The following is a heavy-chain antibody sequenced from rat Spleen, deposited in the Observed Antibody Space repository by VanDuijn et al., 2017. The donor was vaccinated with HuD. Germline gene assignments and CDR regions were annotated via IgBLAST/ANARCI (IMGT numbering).Heavy chain of an antibody. D-gene: IGHD1-12*02. J-gene: IGHJ2*01. Sequence: EVQLVESDGGLVQPGKSLKLSCAASGFTFSDYYMAWVRQAPTKGLEWVASISPGGGNTYYRDSVKGRFTISRDNAKSSLYLQMDSLRSEDTAIYYCASDDGSYYHYWGQGVMVTVSS. CDR3: ASDDGSYYHY. CDR2: ISPGGGNT. V-gene: IGHV5-25*01. CDR1: GFTFSDYY.